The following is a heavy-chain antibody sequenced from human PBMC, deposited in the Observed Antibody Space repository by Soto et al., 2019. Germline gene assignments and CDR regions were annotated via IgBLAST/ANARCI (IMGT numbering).Heavy chain of an antibody. V-gene: IGHV3-64*01. CDR2: ISSNGGST. CDR3: ARATYYGDYDY. J-gene: IGHJ4*02. CDR1: GFTFSSYA. Sequence: EVQLVESGGGLVQPGGSLRLSCAASGFTFSSYAMHWVRQAPGKGLEYVSAISSNGGSTYYANSVKGRFTISRDNSKNTLYLQMGSLRAEDMAVYYCARATYYGDYDYWGQGTLVTVSS. D-gene: IGHD4-17*01.